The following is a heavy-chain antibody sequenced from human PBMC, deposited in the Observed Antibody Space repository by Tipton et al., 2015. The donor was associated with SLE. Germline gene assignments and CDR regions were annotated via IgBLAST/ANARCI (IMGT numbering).Heavy chain of an antibody. CDR2: IRSKANSYAT. CDR3: TSPGSGSPGAFDI. CDR1: GFTFSGSA. D-gene: IGHD3-10*01. J-gene: IGHJ3*02. V-gene: IGHV3-73*01. Sequence: SLRLSCAASGFTFSGSAMHWVRQASGKGLEWVGRIRSKANSYATAYAASVKGRFTISRDDSKNTAYLQMNSLKTEDTAVYYCTSPGSGSPGAFDIWGQGTMVTVSS.